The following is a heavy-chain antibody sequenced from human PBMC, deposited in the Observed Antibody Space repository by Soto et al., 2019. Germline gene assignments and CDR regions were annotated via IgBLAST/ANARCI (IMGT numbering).Heavy chain of an antibody. CDR2: IIPIFGTA. J-gene: IGHJ5*02. V-gene: IGHV1-69*13. D-gene: IGHD3-22*01. Sequence: GASVKVSCKASGGSFSSYAISWVRQAPGQGLKWMGGIIPIFGTANYAQKLQGRVTMTADESTTTAYMELRSLRSAVTAVYYCARGADCDSRGIRLSSFDPWGQRTLFTVS. CDR1: GGSFSSYA. CDR3: ARGADCDSRGIRLSSFDP.